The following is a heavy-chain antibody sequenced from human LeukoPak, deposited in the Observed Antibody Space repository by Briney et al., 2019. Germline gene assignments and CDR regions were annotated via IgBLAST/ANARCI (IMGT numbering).Heavy chain of an antibody. CDR1: GFNFAPYS. V-gene: IGHV3-48*02. CDR2: ISPTSRTI. D-gene: IGHD3-10*01. CDR3: ARASDTMVRGVLSYFFDS. J-gene: IGHJ4*02. Sequence: GGSLSLSCAASGFNFAPYSMNWVRQAPGKGPEWLAYISPTSRTIFYADSVKGRFTLSRDNAKNSLFLQMDSLRHEDSAIYYCARASDTMVRGVLSYFFDSWGQGTLVTVSS.